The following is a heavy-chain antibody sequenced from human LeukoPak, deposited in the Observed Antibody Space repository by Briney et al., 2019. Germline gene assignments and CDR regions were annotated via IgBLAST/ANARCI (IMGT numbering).Heavy chain of an antibody. V-gene: IGHV1-69*06. CDR2: IIPMLGST. D-gene: IGHD3-16*01. Sequence: SVKVSCKASGGTFSSYAISWVRQAPGQGLEWMGGIIPMLGSTIYAQKFQGRVTMTEDTSTDTAYMELSSLRSEDTAVYYCATANTPPGGGGGYYYGMDVWGQGTTVTVSS. J-gene: IGHJ6*02. CDR3: ATANTPPGGGGGYYYGMDV. CDR1: GGTFSSYA.